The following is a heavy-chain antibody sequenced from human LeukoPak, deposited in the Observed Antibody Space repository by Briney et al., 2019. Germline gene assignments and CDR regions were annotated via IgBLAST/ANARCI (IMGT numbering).Heavy chain of an antibody. CDR3: ARGLYYDILTGYFLGPYYFDY. CDR1: GGSFSGYY. CDR2: INHSGST. J-gene: IGHJ4*02. Sequence: SETLSLTCAVYGGSFSGYYWSWIRQPPGKGLEWIGEINHSGSTNYNPSLKSRVTISVDTSKNQFSLKLSSVTAADTAEYYCARGLYYDILTGYFLGPYYFDYWGQGTLVTVSS. V-gene: IGHV4-34*01. D-gene: IGHD3-9*01.